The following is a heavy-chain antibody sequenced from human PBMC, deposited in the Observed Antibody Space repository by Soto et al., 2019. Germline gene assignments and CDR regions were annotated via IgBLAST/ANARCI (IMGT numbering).Heavy chain of an antibody. CDR1: GFTFISYA. CDR2: ISGSGGST. J-gene: IGHJ5*02. V-gene: IGHV3-23*01. CDR3: TRYRWFDA. D-gene: IGHD2-15*01. Sequence: PWGSLRLSCAASGFTFISYAVIFFRHSPWKGLEWVSAISGSGGSTYYADSVKGRFTISRDNSKNTLYLQMNSLRAEDTAVYYCTRYRWFDAWGQGTLVTVSS.